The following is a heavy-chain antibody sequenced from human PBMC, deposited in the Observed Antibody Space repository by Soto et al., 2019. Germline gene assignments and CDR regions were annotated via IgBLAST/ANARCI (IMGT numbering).Heavy chain of an antibody. Sequence: TLSRTCTVAGGSFSIGSYYWWCIGQRPGKGLEWIGFISYSGSTYSSTSPKSRVTISVDTSKSQFSLNLSFVTAADTAVYYCATMGTPATGLYFFAYWGQGSLVTVSS. J-gene: IGHJ4*02. CDR2: ISYSGST. V-gene: IGHV4-30-4*01. CDR1: GGSFSIGSYY. CDR3: ATMGTPATGLYFFAY. D-gene: IGHD2-15*01.